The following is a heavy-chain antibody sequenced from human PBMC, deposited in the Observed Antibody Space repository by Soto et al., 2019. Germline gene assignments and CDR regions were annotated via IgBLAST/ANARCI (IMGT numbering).Heavy chain of an antibody. Sequence: QVQLVQSGAEVKKPGASVKVSCKASGYTFVSYGISWVRQAPGQGLEWMGWISTYSGHTNYAQKFQGRVTMTTDTSTSTVYMELRSLRSDDTAVYYCARGAGYNYDSSGYPLWYFDYWGQRTLVTVSS. V-gene: IGHV1-18*01. D-gene: IGHD3-22*01. CDR1: GYTFVSYG. CDR3: ARGAGYNYDSSGYPLWYFDY. J-gene: IGHJ4*02. CDR2: ISTYSGHT.